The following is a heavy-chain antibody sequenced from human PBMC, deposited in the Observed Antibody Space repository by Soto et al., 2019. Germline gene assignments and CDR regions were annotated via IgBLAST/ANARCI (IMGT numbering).Heavy chain of an antibody. J-gene: IGHJ4*02. CDR3: ARVNYDFWSGYNDY. D-gene: IGHD3-3*01. V-gene: IGHV4-39*01. Sequence: SETLSLTCIVSGGSVSSSSYYWGWIRQPPGKGLEWIGSIYYSGTAFHNPSLKSRVTMSVDMSKNQFSLRLSSVTAADTAVYFCARVNYDFWSGYNDYWGQGTLVTVSS. CDR1: GGSVSSSSYY. CDR2: IYYSGTA.